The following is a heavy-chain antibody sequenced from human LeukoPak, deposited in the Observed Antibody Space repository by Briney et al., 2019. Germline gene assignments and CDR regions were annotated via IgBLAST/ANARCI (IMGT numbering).Heavy chain of an antibody. D-gene: IGHD2-2*01. CDR3: ARAPGYCSSTSCFYYYYYGMDV. CDR1: GVSISSGGYY. CDR2: IYYSGST. J-gene: IGHJ6*02. Sequence: SETLSLTCTVSGVSISSGGYYWSWIRQHPGKGLEWIGYIYYSGSTYYNPSLKSRVTISVDTSKNPFSLKLSSVTAADTAVYYCARAPGYCSSTSCFYYYYYGMDVWGQGTTVTVSS. V-gene: IGHV4-31*02.